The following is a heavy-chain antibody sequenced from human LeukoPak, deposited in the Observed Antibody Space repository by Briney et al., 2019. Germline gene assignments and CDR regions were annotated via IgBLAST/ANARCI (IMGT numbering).Heavy chain of an antibody. V-gene: IGHV4-39*01. J-gene: IGHJ4*02. Sequence: SETLSLTCTVSGGSISSSSYYWGWIRQPPGKGLEWIGSIYYSGSTYYNPSLKSRVTISVDTSKNQFSLKLSSVTAADTAVYYCASVLYGSGSYYGYWGQGTLVTVSS. CDR2: IYYSGST. CDR1: GGSISSSSYY. CDR3: ASVLYGSGSYYGY. D-gene: IGHD3-10*01.